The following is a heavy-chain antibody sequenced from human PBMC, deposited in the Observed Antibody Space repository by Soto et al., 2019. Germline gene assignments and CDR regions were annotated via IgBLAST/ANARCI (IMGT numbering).Heavy chain of an antibody. V-gene: IGHV3-74*01. Sequence: LRLFCAASGFTFSSHWMHWVRQAPGKGPVWVSRINGDGSSSSYADSVKGRFTISRDNAKNTLYLQMNSLSAEDTAVYYCAREIIAVSGTIRWFEPWGQGTLVTV. CDR2: INGDGSSS. J-gene: IGHJ5*02. CDR3: AREIIAVSGTIRWFEP. CDR1: GFTFSSHW. D-gene: IGHD6-13*01.